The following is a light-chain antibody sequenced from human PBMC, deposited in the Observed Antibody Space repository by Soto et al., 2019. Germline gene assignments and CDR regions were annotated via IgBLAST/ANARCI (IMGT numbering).Light chain of an antibody. V-gene: IGKV4-1*01. CDR2: WAS. J-gene: IGKJ1*01. Sequence: EIVMTQSPDSLAVSLGERASISSKSSHRLLYRSNNKNYLAWYQQTKGQTPRLLIYWASTRESGVPDRFSGSGSGADFSLSISRLQAEDVAVYFCQQYSLHPWTFGQGTKVDI. CDR1: HRLLYRSNNKNY. CDR3: QQYSLHPWT.